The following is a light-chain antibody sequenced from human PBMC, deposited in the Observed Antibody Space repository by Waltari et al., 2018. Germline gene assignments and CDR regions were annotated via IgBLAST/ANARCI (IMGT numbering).Light chain of an antibody. CDR3: CSYAGSNTVL. CDR2: EGS. V-gene: IGLV2-23*01. CDR1: RSDVGSYNL. Sequence: QSALTQPAYGSGSPGQSITISCTRTRSDVGSYNLVSWYQQHPGKAPKLMVYEGSKRHSGVSNRFSGSKSGNTASLTISGLQAEDEADYYCCSYAGSNTVLFGGGTKLTVL. J-gene: IGLJ2*01.